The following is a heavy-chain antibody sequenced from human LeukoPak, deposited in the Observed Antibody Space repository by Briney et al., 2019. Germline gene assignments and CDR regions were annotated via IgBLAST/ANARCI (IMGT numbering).Heavy chain of an antibody. J-gene: IGHJ4*02. V-gene: IGHV4-61*05. D-gene: IGHD7-27*01. CDR1: GGSISGSSYY. Sequence: SETLSLTCTVSGGSISGSSYYWSWIRQPPGKGLEWIGYIHYSGSTNYNPSLKSRVTISVDTSKNLFSLRLTSVTAADTAVYYCARHSQHSRDLGSARNFDYWGQGTLVTVSS. CDR2: IHYSGST. CDR3: ARHSQHSRDLGSARNFDY.